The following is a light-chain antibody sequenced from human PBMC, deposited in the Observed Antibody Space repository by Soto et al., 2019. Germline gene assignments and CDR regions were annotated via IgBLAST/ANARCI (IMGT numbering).Light chain of an antibody. Sequence: EIVLTQSPGTLSLSPGERATLSCRASQSVSSTYLAWYQQNPGQAPRLLIYGASSRATGIPDRFSGSGFGTGFDLTISRLEPEDFAVYFCQQYGSSSYTFGQGTKLEIK. CDR2: GAS. J-gene: IGKJ2*01. CDR1: QSVSSTY. CDR3: QQYGSSSYT. V-gene: IGKV3-20*01.